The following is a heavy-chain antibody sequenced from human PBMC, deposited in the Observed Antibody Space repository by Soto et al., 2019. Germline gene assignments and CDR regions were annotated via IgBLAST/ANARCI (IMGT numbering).Heavy chain of an antibody. CDR2: ISGYNGNT. J-gene: IGHJ6*01. CDR3: AREGQAPYYYYGMGV. CDR1: GYTFTNYG. V-gene: IGHV1-18*01. Sequence: QVQVVQSGDEVKKPGASVKVSCKASGYTFTNYGFSWVRQAPGQGLEWMGWISGYNGNTKYAEKFQGRVTMTTDTSTSTAHMALTSLRSDDTAVYYCAREGQAPYYYYGMGVWGQGTAVTVSS.